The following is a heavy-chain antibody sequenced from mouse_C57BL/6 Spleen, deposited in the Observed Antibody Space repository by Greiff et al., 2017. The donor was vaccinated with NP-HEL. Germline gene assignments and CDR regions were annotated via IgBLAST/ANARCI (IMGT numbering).Heavy chain of an antibody. CDR3: ARSPFITTVVADWYFDV. CDR2: IYPGDGDT. V-gene: IGHV1-80*01. J-gene: IGHJ1*03. Sequence: QVQLQQSGAELVKPGASVKISCKASGYAFSSYWMNWVKQRPGKGLEWIGQIYPGDGDTNYNGKFKGKATLTVDKSSSTAYMQLSSLTSEDSAVYYCARSPFITTVVADWYFDVWGTGTTVTVSS. D-gene: IGHD1-1*01. CDR1: GYAFSSYW.